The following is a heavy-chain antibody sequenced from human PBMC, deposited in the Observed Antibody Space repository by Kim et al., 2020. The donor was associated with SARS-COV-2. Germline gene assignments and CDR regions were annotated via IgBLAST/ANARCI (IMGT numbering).Heavy chain of an antibody. CDR3: ARGEGIYDSSGSGRDY. J-gene: IGHJ4*02. D-gene: IGHD3-22*01. V-gene: IGHV3-30*07. Sequence: SVRGRFTISRDKSKRTLYLQMNSLRAEETAVYYCARGEGIYDSSGSGRDYWGQGTLVTVSS.